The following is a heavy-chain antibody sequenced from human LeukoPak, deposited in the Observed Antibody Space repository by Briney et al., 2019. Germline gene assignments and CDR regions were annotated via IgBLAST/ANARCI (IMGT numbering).Heavy chain of an antibody. J-gene: IGHJ5*02. V-gene: IGHV3-30*18. CDR1: GVTLSPYG. D-gene: IGHD3-10*01. CDR2: ISYEGGTQ. Sequence: QPGMSLRLSCAASGVTLSPYGMHWVRQAPGKGLEWVAVISYEGGTQHYADSVKGRFTISRDNPRNTLYLQMNILRTEDTAVYYCAKEGTPQVSTWYDLWGQGTQVIVSS. CDR3: AKEGTPQVSTWYDL.